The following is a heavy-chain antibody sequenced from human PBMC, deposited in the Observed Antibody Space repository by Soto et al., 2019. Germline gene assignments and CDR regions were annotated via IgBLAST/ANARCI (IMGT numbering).Heavy chain of an antibody. J-gene: IGHJ5*02. Sequence: PSETLSLTCTVSGGSISSYYWSWIRQPAGKGLEWIGRIYTSGSTDYNPSLQSRVTISVYTSKNQFSLKLSSVNSADTAVYYSERAHTSIVGATAVWFDPWGQGTPVTVSS. D-gene: IGHD1-26*01. CDR1: GGSISSYY. V-gene: IGHV4-4*07. CDR2: IYTSGST. CDR3: ERAHTSIVGATAVWFDP.